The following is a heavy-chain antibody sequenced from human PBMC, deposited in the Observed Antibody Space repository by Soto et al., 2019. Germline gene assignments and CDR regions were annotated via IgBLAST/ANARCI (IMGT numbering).Heavy chain of an antibody. D-gene: IGHD2-2*02. CDR3: AREGYCSSTSCYRDYYYGMDV. CDR2: TYYRSKWYN. CDR1: GDSVSSNSAA. J-gene: IGHJ6*02. V-gene: IGHV6-1*01. Sequence: PALSLPCAISGDSVSSNSAAWNWIRQSPARGLEWLGRTYYRSKWYNECAVSVKSRIPINPDTSKNHFSLQLNSVPPEDTAVYYCAREGYCSSTSCYRDYYYGMDVWGQGTTVTVSS.